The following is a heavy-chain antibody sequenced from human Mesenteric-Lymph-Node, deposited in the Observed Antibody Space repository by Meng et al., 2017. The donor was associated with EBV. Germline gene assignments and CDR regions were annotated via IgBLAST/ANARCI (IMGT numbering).Heavy chain of an antibody. CDR1: SGAFSGSS. D-gene: IGHD3-10*01. V-gene: IGHV4-34*01. CDR3: AGGGLMMVHGIIMPSYFDF. J-gene: IGHJ4*02. CDR2: INQRGGT. Sequence: PAGALTFPRAASSGAFSGSSWSWIPPSPGKGREWIGDINQRGGTNYNPSLKCRVTISLDTSKSQFSLKLSSVAAADTAVYYCAGGGLMMVHGIIMPSYFDFWGQGSLVTVSS.